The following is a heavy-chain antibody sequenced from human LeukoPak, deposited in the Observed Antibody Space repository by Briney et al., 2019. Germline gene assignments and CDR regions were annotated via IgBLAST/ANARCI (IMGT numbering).Heavy chain of an antibody. J-gene: IGHJ4*02. D-gene: IGHD3-16*02. V-gene: IGHV1-18*01. CDR1: GYTFSSSA. CDR3: ARDQYDSVWRSHRPYFDF. Sequence: ASVKVSCKASGYTFSSSAISWVRQAPGQGLEWMGWISVYTGNPEYAQKFQGRVIMTTDTSTSTAYMELRSLRFDDTAVYYCARDQYDSVWRSHRPYFDFWGQGTLVTVSS. CDR2: ISVYTGNP.